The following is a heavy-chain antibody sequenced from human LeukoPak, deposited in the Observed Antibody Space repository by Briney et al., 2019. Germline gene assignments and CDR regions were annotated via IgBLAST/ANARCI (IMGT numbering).Heavy chain of an antibody. CDR2: TYYRHKWYN. Sequence: SRTLTLTFAISGCIFSSYTANWLWTRRSPAGGLVWLGSTYYRHKWYNDYAVSVKSRITINPDTSKNQFSLQLNSVTPEDTAVYSGAKFSRGRDRTGEPTFYVDCWGQGALVTVSA. CDR3: AKFSRGRDRTGEPTFYVDC. D-gene: IGHD7-27*01. CDR1: GCIFSSYTAN. J-gene: IGHJ4*02. V-gene: IGHV6-1*01.